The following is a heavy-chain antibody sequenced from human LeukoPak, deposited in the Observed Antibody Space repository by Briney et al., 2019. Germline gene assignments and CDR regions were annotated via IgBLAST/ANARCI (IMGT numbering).Heavy chain of an antibody. Sequence: EASVKVSCKASGYTFTSYGISWVRQAPGQGLEWMGWISAYNGNTNYAQKLQGIVTMTTDTSTSTAYMELRSLRSDDTAVYYCARTGYNWNDVGFDPWGQGTLVTVSS. CDR3: ARTGYNWNDVGFDP. CDR2: ISAYNGNT. V-gene: IGHV1-18*01. D-gene: IGHD1-1*01. J-gene: IGHJ5*02. CDR1: GYTFTSYG.